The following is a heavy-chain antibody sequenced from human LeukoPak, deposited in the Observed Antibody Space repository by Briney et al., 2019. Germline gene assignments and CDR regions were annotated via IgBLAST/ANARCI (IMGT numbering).Heavy chain of an antibody. V-gene: IGHV4-38-2*01. D-gene: IGHD4-17*01. CDR1: RYSISSSYY. Sequence: SETLSLTCAVSRYSISSSYYWGWIRQPPGKGLEWIGSIYYSGSTYYNPSLKSRVTISVDTSKNQFSLKLSSVTAADTAVYYCARLDDGEGDYWGQGTLVTVSS. CDR3: ARLDDGEGDY. CDR2: IYYSGST. J-gene: IGHJ4*02.